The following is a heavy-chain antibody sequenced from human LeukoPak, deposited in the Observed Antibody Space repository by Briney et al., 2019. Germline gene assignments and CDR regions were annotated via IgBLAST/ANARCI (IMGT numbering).Heavy chain of an antibody. Sequence: KPSETLSLTCAVYGGSFSGYYWSWIRQPPGKGLEWIGEINHSGSTNYNPSLKSRVTISVDTSKNQFSLKLSSVTAADTAVYYCARITPQAYYYYYMDVWGKGTTVTISS. CDR1: GGSFSGYY. V-gene: IGHV4-34*01. CDR3: ARITPQAYYYYYMDV. D-gene: IGHD3-10*01. CDR2: INHSGST. J-gene: IGHJ6*03.